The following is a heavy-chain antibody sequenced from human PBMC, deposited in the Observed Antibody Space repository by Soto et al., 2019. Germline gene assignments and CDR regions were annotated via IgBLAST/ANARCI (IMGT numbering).Heavy chain of an antibody. D-gene: IGHD1-26*01. V-gene: IGHV4-4*02. CDR1: GGSISSSNW. J-gene: IGHJ5*02. CDR3: ARDQEGAVNWFDP. CDR2: IYHSGST. Sequence: PSETLSLTCAVSGGSISSSNWWSWVRPPPGKGLEWIGEIYHSGSTNYNPSLKSRVAISVDKSKNQFSLKLSSVTAADTAVYYCARDQEGAVNWFDPWGQGTLVTVSS.